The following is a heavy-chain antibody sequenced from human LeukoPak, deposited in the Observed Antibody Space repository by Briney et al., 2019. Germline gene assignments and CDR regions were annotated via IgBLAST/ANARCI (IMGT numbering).Heavy chain of an antibody. CDR3: ARFRGSRPFDY. CDR1: GFTFDDYA. D-gene: IGHD3-10*01. V-gene: IGHV3-9*01. J-gene: IGHJ4*02. CDR2: ISWNSGSI. Sequence: GRSLRLSCAASGFTFDDYAMHWVRQAPGKGLEWVSSISWNSGSIGYADSVKGRFTISRDNAKNSLYLQMNSLRAKDPAFYYCARFRGSRPFDYWGQGTLVTVSS.